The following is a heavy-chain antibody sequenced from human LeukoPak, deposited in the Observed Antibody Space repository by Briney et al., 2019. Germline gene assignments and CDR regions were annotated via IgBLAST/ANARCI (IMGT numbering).Heavy chain of an antibody. V-gene: IGHV6-1*01. CDR1: GDSVSNNSVA. CDR2: TYYRSKWYN. Sequence: SQTLSLTCAISGDSVSNNSVAWNWIRHSPSRGLEWLGRTYYRSKWYNDYAVSVKSRIIINPETAKNQFSLQLNSVTPEDTAVYYCARDMDYYGSGSYYNSRWFDPWGQGTLVTVSS. CDR3: ARDMDYYGSGSYYNSRWFDP. D-gene: IGHD3-10*01. J-gene: IGHJ5*02.